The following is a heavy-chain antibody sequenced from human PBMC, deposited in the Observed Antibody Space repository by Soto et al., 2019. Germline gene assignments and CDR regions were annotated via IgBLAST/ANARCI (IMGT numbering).Heavy chain of an antibody. J-gene: IGHJ4*02. D-gene: IGHD2-21*02. V-gene: IGHV1-46*01. Sequence: QVQLVQSGAEVEKPGASVKVSCKASGYTFTSYNVHWVRQAPGQGLEWMAISTPSGGTTTYAQKFPGRGTVTMDTSTRTVYLELSSLTSEDTAVYYCFWVGDSDCGKEGRFWGQGTLVTVSS. CDR1: GYTFTSYN. CDR3: FWVGDSDCGKEGRF. CDR2: STPSGGTT.